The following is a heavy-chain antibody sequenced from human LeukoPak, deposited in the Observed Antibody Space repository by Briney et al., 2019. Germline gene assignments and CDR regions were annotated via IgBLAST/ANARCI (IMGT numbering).Heavy chain of an antibody. D-gene: IGHD6-6*01. J-gene: IGHJ4*02. CDR2: ISYDGSNK. Sequence: GSLRLSCAASGFTFSSYAMHWVRQAPGKGLEWVAVISYDGSNKYYADSVKGRFTISRDNSKNTLYLQMNSLRAEDTAVYYCARAKARYYFDYWGQGTLVTVSS. CDR1: GFTFSSYA. CDR3: ARAKARYYFDY. V-gene: IGHV3-30*14.